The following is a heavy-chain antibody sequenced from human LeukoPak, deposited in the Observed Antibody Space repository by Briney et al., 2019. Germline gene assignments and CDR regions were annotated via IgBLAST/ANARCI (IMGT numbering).Heavy chain of an antibody. V-gene: IGHV3-30-3*01. CDR3: GSGNYLVY. Sequence: PGGSLRLSCAASGFTFSSYAMHWVRQAPGKGLEWVAVISYDGSNKYYADSVKGRFTISRDNSKNTLYLQMNSLRAEDTAVYYCGSGNYLVYWGQGTLVTVSS. J-gene: IGHJ4*02. CDR1: GFTFSSYA. D-gene: IGHD1-26*01. CDR2: ISYDGSNK.